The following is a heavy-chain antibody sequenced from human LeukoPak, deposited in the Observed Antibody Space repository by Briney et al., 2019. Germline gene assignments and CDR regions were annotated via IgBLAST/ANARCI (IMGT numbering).Heavy chain of an antibody. V-gene: IGHV3-23*01. CDR1: GFTFSSYA. CDR2: ISVNGGTT. D-gene: IGHD2-15*01. J-gene: IGHJ6*02. Sequence: GGSLRLSCAASGFTFSSYAMTWVRQAPGKGLEWVSSISVNGGTTYYADSVKGRFTISRDSSKNTLYLQMNSLRAEDTAVYYCAKDKVAATPHYYYGMDVWGQGTTVTVSS. CDR3: AKDKVAATPHYYYGMDV.